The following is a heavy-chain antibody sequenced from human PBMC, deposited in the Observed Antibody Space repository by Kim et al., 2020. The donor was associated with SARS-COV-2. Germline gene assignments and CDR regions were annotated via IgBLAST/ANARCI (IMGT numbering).Heavy chain of an antibody. D-gene: IGHD3-10*01. CDR3: AKDPSWFGELFWEYYFDY. V-gene: IGHV3-23*01. J-gene: IGHJ4*02. Sequence: KGRFTISRDNSKNTLYLQMNSLRAEETAVYYCAKDPSWFGELFWEYYFDYWGQGTLVTVSS.